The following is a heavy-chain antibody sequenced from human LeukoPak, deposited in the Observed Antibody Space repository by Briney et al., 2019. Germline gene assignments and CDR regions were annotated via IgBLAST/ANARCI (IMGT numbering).Heavy chain of an antibody. J-gene: IGHJ6*02. V-gene: IGHV3-9*01. D-gene: IGHD6-19*01. CDR3: AKDIDSSGPPYYGMDV. CDR2: RSWNSGRI. Sequence: GGPLTLPCAASGFTFDDYAMQWVRPAPGKGLEGVSGRSWNSGRIGYAGSVKGRFTISRDNAKNSLYLQMNSLRAEDTALYYCAKDIDSSGPPYYGMDVWGQGTTVTVSS. CDR1: GFTFDDYA.